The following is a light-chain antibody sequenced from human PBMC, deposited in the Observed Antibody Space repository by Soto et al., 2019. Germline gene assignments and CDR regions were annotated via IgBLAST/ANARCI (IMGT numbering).Light chain of an antibody. CDR3: QQYNNWPRT. CDR1: QSVRSN. J-gene: IGKJ1*01. CDR2: AAS. Sequence: EIVMTQSPATLSVSPGEWATLSCRASQSVRSNLAWYQQRPGQAPRLLIYAASTRATGIPARFSGSGSGTEFTLIIDNLQSEDFAVYYCQQYNNWPRTFGQGTKVDIK. V-gene: IGKV3-15*01.